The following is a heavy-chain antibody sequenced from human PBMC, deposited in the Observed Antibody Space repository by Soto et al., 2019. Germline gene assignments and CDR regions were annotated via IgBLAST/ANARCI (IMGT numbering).Heavy chain of an antibody. J-gene: IGHJ4*02. D-gene: IGHD6-13*01. CDR1: GYTFSTCD. CDR2: IVPIRRTA. CDR3: VRDSGAKLSSS. V-gene: IGHV1-69*13. Sequence: VASVKVSCKTSGYTFSTCDIHWVRQAPGQGLEWVGGIVPIRRTADYAQTFQGRVSITADESARTSYMELRSLRSQDTAVYYCVRDSGAKLSSSWGQGTLVTVSS.